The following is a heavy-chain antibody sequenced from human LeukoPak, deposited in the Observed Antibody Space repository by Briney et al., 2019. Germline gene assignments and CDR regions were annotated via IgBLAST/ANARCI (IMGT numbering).Heavy chain of an antibody. CDR2: ISSNGGST. CDR3: VAGYSSSWSYFDY. J-gene: IGHJ4*02. Sequence: GGSLRLSCSASGFTFSSYAMHWVRQAPGKGLEYVSAISSNGGSTYYADSVKGRFTISRDNSKNTLYLQMSSLRAEDTAVYYCVAGYSSSWSYFDYWGQGALVTVS. CDR1: GFTFSSYA. D-gene: IGHD6-13*01. V-gene: IGHV3-64D*09.